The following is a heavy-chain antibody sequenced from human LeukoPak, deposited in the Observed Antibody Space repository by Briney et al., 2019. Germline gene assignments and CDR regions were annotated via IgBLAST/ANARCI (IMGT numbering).Heavy chain of an antibody. J-gene: IGHJ4*02. Sequence: SEALSLTCTVSGGSISSSSYYWGWIRQPPGKGLEWIGSIYYSGSTYYNPSLKSRVTISLDTSKNQFSLNINFVTAADTAVYYCARDVPGGRNDYWGQGTLVTVSS. CDR1: GGSISSSSYY. D-gene: IGHD3-16*01. CDR2: IYYSGST. V-gene: IGHV4-39*07. CDR3: ARDVPGGRNDY.